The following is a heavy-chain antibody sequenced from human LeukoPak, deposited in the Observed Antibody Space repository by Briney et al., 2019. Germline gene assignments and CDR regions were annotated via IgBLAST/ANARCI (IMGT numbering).Heavy chain of an antibody. D-gene: IGHD6-19*01. CDR2: IGSSGSTI. V-gene: IGHV3-48*03. CDR1: GFTFSSYE. Sequence: GGSLRLSCAASGFTFSSYEMNWVRQAPGKGLEGVSYIGSSGSTIYYADSVKGRFTISRDNAKNSLYLQMNSLRAEDTAVYYCARDRFSEVADPFDYWGQGTLVTVSS. CDR3: ARDRFSEVADPFDY. J-gene: IGHJ4*02.